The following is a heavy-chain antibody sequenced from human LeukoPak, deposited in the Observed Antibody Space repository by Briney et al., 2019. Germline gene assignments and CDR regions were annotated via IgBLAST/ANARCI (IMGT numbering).Heavy chain of an antibody. CDR1: GFTFSSYW. D-gene: IGHD3-16*01. Sequence: LRLSCAASGFTFSSYWMNWARQAPGKGLEWVASINHNGNVNYYVDSVKGRFTISRDNAKNSLYLQMSNLRAEDTAVYFCARGGGLDVWGQGATVTVSS. J-gene: IGHJ6*02. V-gene: IGHV3-7*03. CDR3: ARGGGLDV. CDR2: INHNGNVN.